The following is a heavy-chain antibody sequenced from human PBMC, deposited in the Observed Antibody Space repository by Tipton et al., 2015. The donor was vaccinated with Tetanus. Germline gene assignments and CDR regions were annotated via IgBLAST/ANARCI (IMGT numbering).Heavy chain of an antibody. Sequence: TLSLTCTVSGGSISSYYWSWIRQPPGKGLEWIGYIYYSGSTNYNPSLKSRVTISVDTSKNQFSLKLSSVTAADTAVYYCARYQGVNYSNYWFDPWGQGTLVTVSS. J-gene: IGHJ5*02. V-gene: IGHV4-59*01. D-gene: IGHD4-11*01. CDR2: IYYSGST. CDR3: ARYQGVNYSNYWFDP. CDR1: GGSISSYY.